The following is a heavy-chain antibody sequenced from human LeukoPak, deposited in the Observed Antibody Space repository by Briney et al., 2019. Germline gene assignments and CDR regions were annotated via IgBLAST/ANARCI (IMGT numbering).Heavy chain of an antibody. V-gene: IGHV4-34*01. CDR2: INHSGST. CDR3: ASGYSYFGY. J-gene: IGHJ4*02. CDR1: GGSFSGYY. Sequence: SETLSLTCAVYGGSFSGYYWSWIRQPPGKGLEWIGEINHSGSTNFNPSLKSRVTISVDTSKNQFSLKLSSVTAADTAVYYCASGYSYFGYWGQGTLVTVSS. D-gene: IGHD5-18*01.